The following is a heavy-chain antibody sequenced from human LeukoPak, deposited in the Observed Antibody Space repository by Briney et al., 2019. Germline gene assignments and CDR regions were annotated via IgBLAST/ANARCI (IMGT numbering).Heavy chain of an antibody. CDR2: VYYSGTT. CDR3: ARRPEGLPSPHLDI. Sequence: PGGSLRLSCAASGFTFSSYSMNWVRQAPGKGLEWVGSVYYSGTTHYNPSLKSRVTISVDPSKNQFSLKLSSVTAADTAVYYCARRPEGLPSPHLDIWGQGTMVTVSS. CDR1: GFTFSSYSMN. D-gene: IGHD1-14*01. J-gene: IGHJ3*02. V-gene: IGHV4-39*01.